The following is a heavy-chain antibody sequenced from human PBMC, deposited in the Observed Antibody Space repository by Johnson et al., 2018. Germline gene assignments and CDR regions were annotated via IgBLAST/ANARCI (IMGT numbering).Heavy chain of an antibody. CDR2: ISNNGGMT. CDR3: GGGEGMSTLKGDFYYYYMDV. J-gene: IGHJ6*03. V-gene: IGHV3-64*01. D-gene: IGHD5-24*01. CDR1: GFIFNSYS. Sequence: VQLVESGGGLVQPGGSLTLSCAASGFIFNSYSMHWVRQAPGKGLQSVSVISNNGGMTYYSSSVKGRFTISRDNFKNTLDLQMGSLRPADVGVYSCGGGEGMSTLKGDFYYYYMDVWGKGTTVTVSS.